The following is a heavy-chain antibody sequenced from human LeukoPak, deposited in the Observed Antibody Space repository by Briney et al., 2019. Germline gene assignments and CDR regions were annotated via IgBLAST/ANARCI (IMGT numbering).Heavy chain of an antibody. CDR1: GFTFSSYS. Sequence: PGGSLRLSCTASGFTFSSYSMNWVRQAPGKGLEWVSYVSSSGSTIYYADSVKGRFTISRDNAKNSLYLQMNSLRAEDTAVYYCARDLSLCCSGGSCYSLNYWGQGNLVTVSS. D-gene: IGHD2-15*01. V-gene: IGHV3-48*04. CDR2: VSSSGSTI. CDR3: ARDLSLCCSGGSCYSLNY. J-gene: IGHJ4*02.